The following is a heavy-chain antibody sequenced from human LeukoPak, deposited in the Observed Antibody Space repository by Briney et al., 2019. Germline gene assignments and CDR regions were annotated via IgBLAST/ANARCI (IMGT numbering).Heavy chain of an antibody. CDR1: GGSFSGYY. D-gene: IGHD3-22*01. Sequence: SETLSLTCAVYGGSFSGYYWSWIRQPPGKGLEWIGEINHSGSTNYNPSLKSRVTISVDTSKNQFSLNLSSVTAADTAVYYCARGRPNTYYYDSSGHKLHFDYWGQGTLVTVSS. V-gene: IGHV4-34*01. CDR2: INHSGST. CDR3: ARGRPNTYYYDSSGHKLHFDY. J-gene: IGHJ4*02.